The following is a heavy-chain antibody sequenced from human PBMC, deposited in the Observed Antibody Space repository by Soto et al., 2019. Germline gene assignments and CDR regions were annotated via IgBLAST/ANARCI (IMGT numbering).Heavy chain of an antibody. Sequence: SETLSLTCTVSGGSISSSNYYRGRIRQPPGKGLECIGTIYYSGSTYYNPSLKSRVTISVDTSKNQFSLKLSSVTAADTAVYYCARRRRTNWFDPWGQGTLVTVSS. CDR2: IYYSGST. J-gene: IGHJ5*02. V-gene: IGHV4-39*01. CDR3: ARRRRTNWFDP. CDR1: GGSISSSNYY.